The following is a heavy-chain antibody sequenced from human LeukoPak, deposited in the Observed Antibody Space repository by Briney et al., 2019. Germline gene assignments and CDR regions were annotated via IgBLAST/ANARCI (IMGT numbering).Heavy chain of an antibody. J-gene: IGHJ4*02. CDR1: GYTFTGYY. V-gene: IGHV1-2*06. CDR2: INPNSGGT. CDR3: ATMGVYYYDSRDY. Sequence: ASVKVSCKASGYTFTGYYMHWVRQAPGQGLEWMGRINPNSGGTNYAQKFQGRVTMTEDTSTDTAYMELSSLRSEDTAVYYCATMGVYYYDSRDYWGQGTLVTVSS. D-gene: IGHD3-22*01.